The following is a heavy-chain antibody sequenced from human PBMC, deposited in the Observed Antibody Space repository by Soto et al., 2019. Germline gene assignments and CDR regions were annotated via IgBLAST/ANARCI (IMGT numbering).Heavy chain of an antibody. CDR2: ISAYNGNT. CDR3: ARVTSYSSGSGPYFDY. J-gene: IGHJ4*02. CDR1: GYTFTSYG. Sequence: ASVKVSCKASGYTFTSYGISWVRQAPGQGHERMGWISAYNGNTNYAQKLQGRVTMTTDTSTSTAYMELRSLRSDDTAVYYCARVTSYSSGSGPYFDYWGQGTLVTVSS. D-gene: IGHD6-19*01. V-gene: IGHV1-18*01.